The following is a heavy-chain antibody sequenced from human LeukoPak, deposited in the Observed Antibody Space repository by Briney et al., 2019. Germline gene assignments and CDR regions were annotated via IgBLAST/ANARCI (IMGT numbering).Heavy chain of an antibody. J-gene: IGHJ4*02. CDR1: CFSFTNRW. CDR2: IYPGDSDT. D-gene: IGHD2-2*01. CDR3: SRRRGDTSSHGDY. Sequence: GESLKISCEGPCFSFTNRWIDWVRQMPGKGLEWMGIIYPGDSDTRYSPSFQGQVTISTDRSINTAYLQWSSQKASDTAMNYCSRRRGDTSSHGDYWGQGTLVTVSS. V-gene: IGHV5-51*01.